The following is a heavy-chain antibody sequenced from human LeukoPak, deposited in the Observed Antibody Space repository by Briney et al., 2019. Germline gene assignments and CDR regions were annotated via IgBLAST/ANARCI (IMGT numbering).Heavy chain of an antibody. J-gene: IGHJ4*02. V-gene: IGHV3-23*01. D-gene: IGHD2/OR15-2a*01. CDR1: GFTFSSYA. CDR3: AKSSPPPFSY. Sequence: PGGSLRLSCAASGFTFSSYAMIWVRQAPGKGLEWVSAISGSGGSTYYADSVKGRFTISRDDSKNMLYLQMNTLRAEDTALYYCAKSSPPPFSYWGQGTLVTVSS. CDR2: ISGSGGST.